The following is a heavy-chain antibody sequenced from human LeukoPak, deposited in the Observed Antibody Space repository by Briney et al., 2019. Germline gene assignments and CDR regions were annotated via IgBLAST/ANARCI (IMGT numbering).Heavy chain of an antibody. CDR2: INHSGST. CDR3: ASSGWHSSPGDY. D-gene: IGHD6-19*01. V-gene: IGHV4-34*01. CDR1: GGSFSGYY. J-gene: IGHJ4*02. Sequence: PSETLSLTCAVYGGSFSGYYWSWIRQPPGKGLEWIGEINHSGSTNYNPSLKSRVTISVDTSKNQFSLKLSSVTAADTAVYYYASSGWHSSPGDYWGQGTLVTVSS.